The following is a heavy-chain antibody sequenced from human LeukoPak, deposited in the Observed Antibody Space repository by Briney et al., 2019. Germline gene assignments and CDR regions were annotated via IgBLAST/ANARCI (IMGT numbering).Heavy chain of an antibody. D-gene: IGHD3-22*01. Sequence: GGSLRLSCAASGFTFSSYAMSWARQAPGKGLEWVSAISGSGGSTYYADSVKGRFTISRDNSKNTLYLQMNSLRAEDTAVYYCAKESFGDYYDSSGLFDYWGQGTLVTVSS. CDR3: AKESFGDYYDSSGLFDY. CDR1: GFTFSSYA. CDR2: ISGSGGST. J-gene: IGHJ4*02. V-gene: IGHV3-23*01.